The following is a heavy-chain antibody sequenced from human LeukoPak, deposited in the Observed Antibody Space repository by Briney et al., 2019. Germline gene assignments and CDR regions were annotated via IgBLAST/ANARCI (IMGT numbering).Heavy chain of an antibody. J-gene: IGHJ4*02. CDR3: ARQGMLLPDY. D-gene: IGHD3-22*01. CDR2: IYYSGST. CDR1: GGSISSSSYY. Sequence: PSETLPLTCTVSGGSISSSSYYWGWIRQPPGMGLEWIGSIYYSGSTYYNPSLKSRVTISVDTSKNQFSLKLSSVTAADTAVYYCARQGMLLPDYWGQGTLVTVSS. V-gene: IGHV4-39*01.